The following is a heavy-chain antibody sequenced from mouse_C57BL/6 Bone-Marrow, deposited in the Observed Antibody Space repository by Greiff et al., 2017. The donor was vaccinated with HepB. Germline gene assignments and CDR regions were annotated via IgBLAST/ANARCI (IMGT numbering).Heavy chain of an antibody. V-gene: IGHV5-4*01. CDR1: GFTFSSYA. D-gene: IGHD1-1*01. CDR3: ARAYGSSFFAY. J-gene: IGHJ3*01. CDR2: ISDGGSYT. Sequence: EVQGVESGGGLVKPGGSLKLSCAASGFTFSSYAMSWVRQTPEKRLEWVATISDGGSYTYYPDNVKGRFTISRDNAKNNLYLQMSHLKSEDTAMYYCARAYGSSFFAYWGPGTLVTVSA.